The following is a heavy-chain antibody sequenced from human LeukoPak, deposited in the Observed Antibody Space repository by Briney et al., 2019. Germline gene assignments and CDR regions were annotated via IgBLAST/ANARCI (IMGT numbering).Heavy chain of an antibody. CDR3: ARWGGTRQYYFDY. CDR1: GFIFSDYG. Sequence: SLRLSCAVSGFIFSDYGFHWVRQAPGKGLEWVAVIRFDESIKQYADSVKGRFTISRDDSKSTLYLQMNSLKSEDTAVYYCARWGGTRQYYFDYWGRGTLVTVSS. V-gene: IGHV3-33*01. CDR2: IRFDESIK. D-gene: IGHD1-1*01. J-gene: IGHJ4*02.